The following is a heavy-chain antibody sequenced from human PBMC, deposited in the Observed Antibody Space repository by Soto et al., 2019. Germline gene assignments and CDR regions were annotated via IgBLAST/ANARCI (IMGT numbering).Heavy chain of an antibody. D-gene: IGHD1-26*01. Sequence: SLRLSCAASEIIFSGYGMHWVRQAPGKGLEWVAVIRYDGSNKYYADSVKGRFTISRDNSKNTLYLQMNSLRAEDTAVYYCARDRVGATVFFGYFDYWGQGALVTVSS. CDR1: EIIFSGYG. CDR2: IRYDGSNK. J-gene: IGHJ4*02. CDR3: ARDRVGATVFFGYFDY. V-gene: IGHV3-33*01.